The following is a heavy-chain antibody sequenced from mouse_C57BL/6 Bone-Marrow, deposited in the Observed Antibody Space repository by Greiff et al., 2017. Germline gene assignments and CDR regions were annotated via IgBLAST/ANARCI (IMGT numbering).Heavy chain of an antibody. CDR3: ARPSIVTTPEVAY. D-gene: IGHD2-5*01. J-gene: IGHJ3*01. Sequence: EVQLVESGGGLVQPGGSLKLSCAASGFTFSDYYMYWVRQTPEKRLEWVAYISNGGGSTYYPDTVKGRFTISRDNAKNTLYLQMSRLKSEDTAMYYCARPSIVTTPEVAYWGQGTLVTVSA. V-gene: IGHV5-12*01. CDR2: ISNGGGST. CDR1: GFTFSDYY.